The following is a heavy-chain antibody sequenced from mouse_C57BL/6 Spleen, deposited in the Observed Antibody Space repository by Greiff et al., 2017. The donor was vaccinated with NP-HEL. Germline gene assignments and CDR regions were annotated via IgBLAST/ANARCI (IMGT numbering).Heavy chain of an antibody. CDR3: ARSPIYYDYYLYAMDY. CDR2: IYPGDGDT. J-gene: IGHJ4*01. V-gene: IGHV1-80*01. D-gene: IGHD2-4*01. CDR1: GYAFSSYW. Sequence: QVQLKQSGAELVKPGASVKISCKASGYAFSSYWMNWVKQRPGKGLEWIGQIYPGDGDTNYNGKFKGKATLTADKSSSPAYMQLSSLTSEDSAVYFCARSPIYYDYYLYAMDYWGQGTSVTVDS.